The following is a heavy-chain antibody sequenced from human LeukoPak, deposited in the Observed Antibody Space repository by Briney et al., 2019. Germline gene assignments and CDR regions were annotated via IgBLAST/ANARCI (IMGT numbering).Heavy chain of an antibody. Sequence: SETLSLTCTVSSDSISSDYWSWIRQPPGKGLEWIGYIYYSGSTNYNPSLKSRITISIDTSKNQFSLKLSSVTAEDTAVYYCARGPYYYDSSGYHYGIDYWGQGTLVTVSS. CDR3: ARGPYYYDSSGYHYGIDY. CDR1: SDSISSDY. V-gene: IGHV4-59*01. CDR2: IYYSGST. J-gene: IGHJ4*02. D-gene: IGHD3-22*01.